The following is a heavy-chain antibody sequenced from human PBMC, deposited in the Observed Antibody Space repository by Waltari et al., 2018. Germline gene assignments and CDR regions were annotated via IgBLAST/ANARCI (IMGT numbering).Heavy chain of an antibody. J-gene: IGHJ3*02. D-gene: IGHD2-2*01. CDR1: GDSIRSGCYG. CDR2: VYKSGST. CDR3: ARVGGIRGYAPVGAFDI. Sequence: QVQLQESGSGLVKPSQTLSLTCPVSGDSIRSGCYGWTWLRQYPGKGLEWIGYVYKSGSTYYNPSLKSLVIISVDMSENQFSLRLNSVTAADTAVYYCARVGGIRGYAPVGAFDIWGQGKMVTVSS. V-gene: IGHV4-31*01.